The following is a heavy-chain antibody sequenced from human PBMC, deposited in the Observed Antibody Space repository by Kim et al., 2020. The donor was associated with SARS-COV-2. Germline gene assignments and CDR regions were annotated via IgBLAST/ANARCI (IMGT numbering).Heavy chain of an antibody. J-gene: IGHJ3*02. V-gene: IGHV5-51*01. CDR3: ARTSYGGAFDI. D-gene: IGHD3-10*01. CDR2: DT. Sequence: DTRYTPSFEGQVTISADKSITTAYLQWTGLKASDTAMYYCARTSYGGAFDIWGQGTMVTVSS.